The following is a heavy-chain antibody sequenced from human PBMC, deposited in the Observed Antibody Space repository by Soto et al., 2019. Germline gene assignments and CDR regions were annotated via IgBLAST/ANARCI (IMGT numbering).Heavy chain of an antibody. CDR1: GFTFSNAW. D-gene: IGHD3-22*01. CDR3: TTDCDYNAYYYDSSGSYGMDV. J-gene: IGHJ6*02. Sequence: VGSLRLSCAASGFTFSNAWMSWVRQAPGKGLEWVGRIKSKTDGGTTDYAAPVKGRFTISRDDSKNTLYLQMNSLKTEDTAVYYCTTDCDYNAYYYDSSGSYGMDVWGQGTTVTVSS. V-gene: IGHV3-15*01. CDR2: IKSKTDGGTT.